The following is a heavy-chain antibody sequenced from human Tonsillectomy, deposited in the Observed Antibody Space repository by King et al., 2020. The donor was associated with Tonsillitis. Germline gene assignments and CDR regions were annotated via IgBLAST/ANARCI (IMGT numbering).Heavy chain of an antibody. Sequence: EVQLVESGAEVKKPGESLKMSCKGSGYSFTSYWIAWVRQTPGKGLEWMGIIYPGDSDPRYSPSFHGLVTISADKSISTAYLQRKSLKASDTAIYYCARRGSGSVAGMWLNYWGQGTLVTVSA. D-gene: IGHD6-19*01. CDR1: GYSFTSYW. J-gene: IGHJ4*02. CDR2: IYPGDSDP. V-gene: IGHV5-51*01. CDR3: ARRGSGSVAGMWLNY.